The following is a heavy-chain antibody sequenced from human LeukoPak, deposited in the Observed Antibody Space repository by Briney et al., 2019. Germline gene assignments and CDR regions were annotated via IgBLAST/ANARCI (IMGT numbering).Heavy chain of an antibody. CDR1: GFIGSTNY. V-gene: IGHV3-53*01. Sequence: PGGSLRLSCAASGFIGSTNYMSWVRQAPGKGLEWVSVIYSGGATYYADSVKGRFTISRDKSKNTLYLQTNSPRAEDTAVYYCVGGDYKYFQYWGQGTLVTVSS. D-gene: IGHD4-17*01. CDR2: IYSGGAT. CDR3: VGGDYKYFQY. J-gene: IGHJ1*01.